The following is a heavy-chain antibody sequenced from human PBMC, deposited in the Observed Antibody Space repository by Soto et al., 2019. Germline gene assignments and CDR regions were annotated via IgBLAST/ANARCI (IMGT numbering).Heavy chain of an antibody. CDR2: ITSSGSTT. D-gene: IGHD3-16*02. CDR3: ARVAIASGGVIAVTYALDV. CDR1: GCTLSAYI. V-gene: IGHV3-48*02. Sequence: ESLNISCAGSGCTLSAYISNWVRQAPGKGLEWVSFITSSGSTTYYADSVKGRFTVSRDNVKNSLFLQMNSLRDEDTAVYYCARVAIASGGVIAVTYALDVWGQGTTVTVSS. J-gene: IGHJ6*02.